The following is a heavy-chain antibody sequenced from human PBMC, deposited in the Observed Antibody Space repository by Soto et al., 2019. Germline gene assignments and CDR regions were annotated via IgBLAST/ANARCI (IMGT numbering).Heavy chain of an antibody. Sequence: QVQLVQSGAEVKKPGASVKVSCKASGYTFTSYDINWVRQATGQGPEWMGWMNPNSGSTGYAQKFQGRVTMTRNTSISTAYMELRSLRSEDTAVYYCARAYYYDSSNINWFDPWGQGTLVTVSS. CDR2: MNPNSGST. V-gene: IGHV1-8*01. D-gene: IGHD3-22*01. CDR1: GYTFTSYD. J-gene: IGHJ5*02. CDR3: ARAYYYDSSNINWFDP.